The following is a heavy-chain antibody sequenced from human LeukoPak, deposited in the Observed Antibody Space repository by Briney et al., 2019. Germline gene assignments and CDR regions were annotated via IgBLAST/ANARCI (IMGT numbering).Heavy chain of an antibody. D-gene: IGHD6-13*01. V-gene: IGHV4-34*01. J-gene: IGHJ6*03. CDR1: GGSFSGYY. Sequence: PSETLSLTCAVYGGSFSGYYWSWIRQPPGKGLEWIGEINHSGSTNYNPSLKSRVTISVDTSKNQFSLKLSSVTAADTAVYYCARDVGYSSSWSYYYYYMDVWGKGTTVTVSS. CDR2: INHSGST. CDR3: ARDVGYSSSWSYYYYYMDV.